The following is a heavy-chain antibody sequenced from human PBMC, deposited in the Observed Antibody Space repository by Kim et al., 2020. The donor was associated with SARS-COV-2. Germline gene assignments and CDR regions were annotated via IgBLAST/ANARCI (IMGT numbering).Heavy chain of an antibody. CDR2: GNP. Sequence: GNPGYAQRFQGRVTMTRNTSISTAYMELSSLRSEDTAVYFCARRHLSMDVWGQGTTVTVSS. V-gene: IGHV1-8*01. CDR3: ARRHLSMDV. J-gene: IGHJ6*02.